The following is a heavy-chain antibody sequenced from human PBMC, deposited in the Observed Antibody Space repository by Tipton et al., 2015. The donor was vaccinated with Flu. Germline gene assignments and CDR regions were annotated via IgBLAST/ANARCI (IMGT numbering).Heavy chain of an antibody. CDR3: AREGDDYSRGWYAS. J-gene: IGHJ5*02. CDR2: FYNNGST. Sequence: LRLSCSVSGGSISTYYWSWIRQPAGKGLEWVGHFYNNGSTRYNPSLKNRCTMSADTSRSQFSLKVTSVTAADTAVYFCAREGDDYSRGWYASWGQGILVTVS. D-gene: IGHD6-19*01. CDR1: GGSISTYY. V-gene: IGHV4-4*07.